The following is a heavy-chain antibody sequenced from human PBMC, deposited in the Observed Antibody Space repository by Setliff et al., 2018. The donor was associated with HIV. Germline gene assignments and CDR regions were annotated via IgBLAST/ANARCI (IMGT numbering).Heavy chain of an antibody. Sequence: GSLRLSCAASGFTFSGYAMHWVRQAPGKGPEWAAVMSYDGSNQNYADSVKGRFTISRDNSKSTLYLQMNSLRPEDTAVYYCASSRYYDSSGYYDYWGQGTLVTVSS. CDR1: GFTFSGYA. CDR3: ASSRYYDSSGYYDY. D-gene: IGHD3-22*01. V-gene: IGHV3-30*04. J-gene: IGHJ4*02. CDR2: MSYDGSNQ.